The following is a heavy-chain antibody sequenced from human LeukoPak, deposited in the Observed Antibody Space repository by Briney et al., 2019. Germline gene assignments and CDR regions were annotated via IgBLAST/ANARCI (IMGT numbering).Heavy chain of an antibody. J-gene: IGHJ4*02. CDR3: ARGYCSGGSCQIPFDY. D-gene: IGHD2-15*01. V-gene: IGHV1-69*13. CDR1: GGTFSSYA. Sequence: SVKVSCKASGGTFSSYAISWVRQAPGQGLEWMGGIIPIFGTANYAQKFQGRVTITADESTSTAYMELSSLRSEDTAVYYCARGYCSGGSCQIPFDYWGQGTLVTVSS. CDR2: IIPIFGTA.